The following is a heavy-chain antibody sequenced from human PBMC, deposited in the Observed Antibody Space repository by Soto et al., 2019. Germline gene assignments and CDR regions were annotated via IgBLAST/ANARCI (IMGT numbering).Heavy chain of an antibody. V-gene: IGHV3-30-3*01. CDR2: ISYDGSNK. CDR1: GFTFGSYA. Sequence: VQLVECGGGVVQPGTSLRRSCAASGFTFGSYAMHWVRQAPGKGLEWVAVISYDGSNKYYADSVKGRFTISRDNSKNTLYLQMNSLRAEDTAVYYCARFGEPSYYFDYWGQGTLVTVSS. J-gene: IGHJ4*02. D-gene: IGHD3-16*02. CDR3: ARFGEPSYYFDY.